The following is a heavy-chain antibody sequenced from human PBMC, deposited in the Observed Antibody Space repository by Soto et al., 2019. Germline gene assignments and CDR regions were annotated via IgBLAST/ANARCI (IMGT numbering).Heavy chain of an antibody. V-gene: IGHV3-33*01. CDR2: IWYDGSNK. CDR1: GFTFSSYG. Sequence: GGSLRLSCAASGFTFSSYGMHWVRQAPGKGLEWVAVIWYDGSNKYYADSVKGRFTISRDNSKNTLYLQMNSLRAEDTAVYYCARGLKYLGGSTDVWGQGTTVTVSS. J-gene: IGHJ6*02. CDR3: ARGLKYLGGSTDV. D-gene: IGHD2-15*01.